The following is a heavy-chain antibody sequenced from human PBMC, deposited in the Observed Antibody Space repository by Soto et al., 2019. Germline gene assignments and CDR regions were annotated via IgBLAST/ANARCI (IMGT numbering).Heavy chain of an antibody. J-gene: IGHJ4*02. CDR2: ISSNGGST. D-gene: IGHD3-16*01. V-gene: IGHV3-64*02. Sequence: GGSLRLSCAASGFTFSSYAIHWVRQAPGKGLEYVSAISSNGGSTYYADSVKGRFTISRDNSKNTLYLQMGSLRAEDMAVYYCARGGEGFDYWGQGTLVTVSS. CDR1: GFTFSSYA. CDR3: ARGGEGFDY.